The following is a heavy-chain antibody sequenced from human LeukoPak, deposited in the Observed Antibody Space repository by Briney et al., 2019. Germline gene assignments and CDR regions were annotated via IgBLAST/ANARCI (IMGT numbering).Heavy chain of an antibody. CDR1: GYTFTGYY. D-gene: IGHD1-26*01. CDR2: INANSGDT. J-gene: IGHJ1*01. V-gene: IGHV1-2*02. CDR3: ARVVAVGVPGFQH. Sequence: ASVKVSCKTSGYTFTGYYLHWVRQAPRQGPEWMGWINANSGDTYYVQKFKGRITMTRDTSINTAYMELNRLISDDTAVYYCARVVAVGVPGFQHWARGPRVTVSS.